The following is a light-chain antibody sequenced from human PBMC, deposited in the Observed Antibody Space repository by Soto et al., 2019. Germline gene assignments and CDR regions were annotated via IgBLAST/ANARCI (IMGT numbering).Light chain of an antibody. J-gene: IGKJ2*01. CDR2: DAS. CDR1: QSVSSY. V-gene: IGKV3-11*01. Sequence: EIVLTQSPATLSLSPGERATLSCRASQSVSSYLAWYQHKPGQAPRLLVYDASNRAAGIPARFSGSGSGTDFTLTISSLEPEDFAVYYCQHRANWPRTFGQWTKLDLK. CDR3: QHRANWPRT.